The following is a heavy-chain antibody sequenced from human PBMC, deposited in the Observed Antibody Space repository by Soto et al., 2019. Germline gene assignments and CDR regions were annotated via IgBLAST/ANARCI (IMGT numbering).Heavy chain of an antibody. Sequence: GGSVSLSCAASGFTFSSYEMNWVRQAPGKGLEWVSYISTTGSTIYYADSVKGRFTISRDNAKNSLYLQMDGLRAEDTAVYYCARDQAYSSSWYNWFDPWGQVTLVTFSS. V-gene: IGHV3-48*03. CDR3: ARDQAYSSSWYNWFDP. D-gene: IGHD6-13*01. CDR1: GFTFSSYE. CDR2: ISTTGSTI. J-gene: IGHJ5*02.